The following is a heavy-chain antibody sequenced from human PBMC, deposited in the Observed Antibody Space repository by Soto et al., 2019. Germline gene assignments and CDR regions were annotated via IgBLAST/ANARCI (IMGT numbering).Heavy chain of an antibody. Sequence: GGSLRRSCAASGFTFSSYAMHWVRQAPGKGLEWVAVISYDGSNKYYADSVKGRFTISRDNSKNTLYLQMNSLRAEDTAVYYCARDRGYCSGGSCYPYYFDYWGQGTLVTVSS. V-gene: IGHV3-30-3*01. CDR3: ARDRGYCSGGSCYPYYFDY. D-gene: IGHD2-15*01. CDR2: ISYDGSNK. CDR1: GFTFSSYA. J-gene: IGHJ4*02.